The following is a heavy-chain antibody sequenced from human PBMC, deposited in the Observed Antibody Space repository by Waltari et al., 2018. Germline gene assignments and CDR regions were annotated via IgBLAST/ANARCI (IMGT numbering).Heavy chain of an antibody. CDR2: INHSGST. CDR1: GGSFSGYY. CDR3: ARDPLHYYGSGSLYYFDY. V-gene: IGHV4-34*01. Sequence: QVQLQQWGAGLLKPSETLSLTCAVYGGSFSGYYWSWIRQPPGKGLEWSGEINHSGSTNDNPALKSRVTISVDTSKNQFSLKLSSVTAADTAVYYCARDPLHYYGSGSLYYFDYWGQGTLVTVSS. D-gene: IGHD3-10*01. J-gene: IGHJ4*02.